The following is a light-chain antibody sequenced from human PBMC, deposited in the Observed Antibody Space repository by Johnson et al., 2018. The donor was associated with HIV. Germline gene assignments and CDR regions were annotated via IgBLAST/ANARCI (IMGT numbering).Light chain of an antibody. Sequence: QSVLTQPPSVSAAPGQKVTISCSGSSSNIANKYVSWYQRLPGTAPKLLIYENTRRPSGIPDRFSGSKSGTSATLGITGLQTGDEADYYCGTWDTSLSAGGGFGSVTKVTVL. CDR1: SSNIANKY. CDR2: ENT. J-gene: IGLJ1*01. V-gene: IGLV1-51*02. CDR3: GTWDTSLSAGGG.